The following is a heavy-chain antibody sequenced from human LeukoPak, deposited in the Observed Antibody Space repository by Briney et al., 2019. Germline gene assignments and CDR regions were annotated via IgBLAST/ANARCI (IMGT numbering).Heavy chain of an antibody. CDR1: GYTLSELS. CDR2: FDPEDGET. J-gene: IGHJ4*02. V-gene: IGHV1-24*01. CDR3: ATLDHYDILTGSTQAVK. Sequence: ASVKVSCKVSGYTLSELSMHWVRQAPGKGLEWMGGFDPEDGETIYAQKFQGRVTMTEDTSTDTAHMELSSLRSEDTAVYYCATLDHYDILTGSTQAVKWGQGTLVTVSS. D-gene: IGHD3-9*01.